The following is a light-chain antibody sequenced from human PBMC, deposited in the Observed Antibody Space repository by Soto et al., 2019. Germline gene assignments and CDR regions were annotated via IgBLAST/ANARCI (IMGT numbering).Light chain of an antibody. CDR3: SSNKSNNILV. V-gene: IGLV2-14*03. CDR2: EIS. CDR1: SSDVGGYNF. Sequence: QSALTQPASVSGSPGQSITISCTGTSSDVGGYNFVSWYQQRPGKAPKLMMYEISNWPSGVSNRFSGSKSGNTASLTISGLQAEDEADYYCSSNKSNNILVFGGGTKLTVL. J-gene: IGLJ3*02.